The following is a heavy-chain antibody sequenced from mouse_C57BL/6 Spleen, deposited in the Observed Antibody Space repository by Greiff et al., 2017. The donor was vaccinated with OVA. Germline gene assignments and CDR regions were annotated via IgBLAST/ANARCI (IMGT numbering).Heavy chain of an antibody. D-gene: IGHD1-1*01. Sequence: VQLQESGPELVKPGASVKISCKASGYAFSSSWMNWVKQRPGKGLEWIGRIYPGDGDTNYNGKFKGKATLTADKSSSTAYMQLSSLTSEDSAVYFCERSDYDGRVYWGQGTTLTVSS. CDR1: GYAFSSSW. CDR2: IYPGDGDT. J-gene: IGHJ2*01. CDR3: ERSDYDGRVY. V-gene: IGHV1-82*01.